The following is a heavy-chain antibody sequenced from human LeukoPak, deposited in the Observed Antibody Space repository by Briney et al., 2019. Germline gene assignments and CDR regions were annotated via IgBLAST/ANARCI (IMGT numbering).Heavy chain of an antibody. CDR1: GFTFSSYA. Sequence: GGSLRLSCAASGFTFSSYAMHWVRQAPGKGLEYVSAISSNGGSTYYANSVKGRFTVSRDNSKNTLYLQMGSLRAEDMAVYYCARSLYYYDSSGYTDYWGQGTLVTVSS. CDR2: ISSNGGST. J-gene: IGHJ4*02. V-gene: IGHV3-64*01. D-gene: IGHD3-22*01. CDR3: ARSLYYYDSSGYTDY.